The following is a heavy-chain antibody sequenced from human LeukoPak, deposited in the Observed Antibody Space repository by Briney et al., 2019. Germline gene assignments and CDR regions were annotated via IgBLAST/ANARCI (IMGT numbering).Heavy chain of an antibody. Sequence: PGGSLRLSCAASGFTFSSYGMRWVRQAPGKGLEWVSIISSSGGSTSYADSVKGRFTISRDNSNNTLYLQMNSLRAGDTAIYYCAKIVVDPNYYYYGMDVWGQGTTVTVSS. CDR3: AKIVVDPNYYYYGMDV. V-gene: IGHV3-23*01. CDR1: GFTFSSYG. D-gene: IGHD3-22*01. CDR2: ISSSGGST. J-gene: IGHJ6*02.